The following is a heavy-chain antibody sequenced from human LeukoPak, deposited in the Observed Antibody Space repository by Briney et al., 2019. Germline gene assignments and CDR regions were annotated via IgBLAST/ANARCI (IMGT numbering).Heavy chain of an antibody. J-gene: IGHJ3*02. CDR2: INWNSSSI. CDR3: AKDLSSGWYGDAFDI. CDR1: GFTFDDYS. Sequence: SLTLSCAASGFTFDDYSMHWLRQAPGKGLEWVSCINWNSSSIGYPYSVKGRFTISRDNANNSLDLQMNSLRAEDTGLYYCAKDLSSGWYGDAFDIWGQGTMVTVSS. V-gene: IGHV3-9*01. D-gene: IGHD6-19*01.